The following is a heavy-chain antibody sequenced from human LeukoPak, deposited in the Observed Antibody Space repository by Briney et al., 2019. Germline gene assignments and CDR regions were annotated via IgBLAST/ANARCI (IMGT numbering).Heavy chain of an antibody. CDR2: IYHSGST. Sequence: SETLSLTCAVSGGSISSGGYSWSWIRQPPGKGLEWIGYIYHSGSTYYNPSLKSRVTISVDRSKTQFSLKLSSVTAADTAVYYCARAPVGDRDAFDIWGQGTMVAVSS. D-gene: IGHD4-17*01. CDR3: ARAPVGDRDAFDI. V-gene: IGHV4-30-2*01. CDR1: GGSISSGGYS. J-gene: IGHJ3*02.